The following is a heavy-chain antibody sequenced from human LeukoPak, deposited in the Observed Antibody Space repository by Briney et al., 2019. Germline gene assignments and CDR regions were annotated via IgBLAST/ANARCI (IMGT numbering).Heavy chain of an antibody. D-gene: IGHD6-13*01. CDR2: IYPGDSDT. V-gene: IGHV5-51*01. Sequence: GESLKISCKGSGYSFASSWIGWVRQMPGKGLEWMGIIYPGDSDTRYSPSFQGQVTISADKSISTAYLQWSSLKASDTAMYYCARLLRNIAAAVYFFDYWGQGTLVTVSS. J-gene: IGHJ4*02. CDR3: ARLLRNIAAAVYFFDY. CDR1: GYSFASSW.